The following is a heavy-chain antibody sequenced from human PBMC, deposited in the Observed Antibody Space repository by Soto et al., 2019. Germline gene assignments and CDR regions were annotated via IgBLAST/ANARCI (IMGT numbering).Heavy chain of an antibody. D-gene: IGHD6-13*01. J-gene: IGHJ4*02. CDR1: GGSFSSYY. V-gene: IGHV4-59*01. CDR3: ARDTEAAAGFFDY. CDR2: IYYSGST. Sequence: SETLSLTCAVSGGSFSSYYWSWIRQPPGEGLEWIGYIYYSGSTNYNPSLKSRVTISVDTSKNQFSLKLSSVTAADTAVYYCARDTEAAAGFFDYWGQGTLVTVSS.